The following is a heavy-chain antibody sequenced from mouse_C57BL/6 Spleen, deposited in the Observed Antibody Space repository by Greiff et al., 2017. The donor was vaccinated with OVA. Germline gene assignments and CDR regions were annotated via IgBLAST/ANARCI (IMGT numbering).Heavy chain of an antibody. CDR1: GYTFNNYE. Sequence: EVQLQQSGPELVQPRASVKISCKASGYTFNNYEMNWVKQSKGKSLEWIGEINPNNGGTSYYQKFKGKATLTVDKSASTAYMELRSLTSEDSAVYYCARQDIYSFSMDHWGEGTPVTGSS. CDR2: INPNNGGT. V-gene: IGHV1-26*01. CDR3: ARQDIYSFSMDH. J-gene: IGHJ4*01. D-gene: IGHD2-12*01.